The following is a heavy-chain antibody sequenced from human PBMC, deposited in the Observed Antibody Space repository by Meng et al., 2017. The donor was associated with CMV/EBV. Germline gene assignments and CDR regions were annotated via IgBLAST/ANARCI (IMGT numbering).Heavy chain of an antibody. J-gene: IGHJ4*02. Sequence: QVGPWESGQVLVRLSETFSLTVTGFGGPISSYYWGWIRHAAGNGLEWSGRIYTSGSTNYNPSLKSRVTMSVDTSKNQFSLKLSSVTAADTAVYYCARDSSGWYPHFDYWGQGTLVTVSS. CDR3: ARDSSGWYPHFDY. CDR2: IYTSGST. V-gene: IGHV4-4*07. CDR1: GGPISSYY. D-gene: IGHD6-19*01.